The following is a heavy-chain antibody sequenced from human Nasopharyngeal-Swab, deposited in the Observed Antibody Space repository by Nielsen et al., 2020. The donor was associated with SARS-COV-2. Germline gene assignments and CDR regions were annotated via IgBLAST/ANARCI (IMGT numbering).Heavy chain of an antibody. V-gene: IGHV3-30-3*01. CDR3: ARDIGLGMGPEYYFDY. CDR1: GFTFSAYA. Sequence: GRSLRLSCAASGFTFSAYAMHWVRQAPGEGLEWVAVISFDGSNKYYADSVKGRFTISRDNAKNSLYLQMNSLRAEDRALYYCARDIGLGMGPEYYFDYWGQGTLVTVSS. D-gene: IGHD7-27*01. CDR2: ISFDGSNK. J-gene: IGHJ4*02.